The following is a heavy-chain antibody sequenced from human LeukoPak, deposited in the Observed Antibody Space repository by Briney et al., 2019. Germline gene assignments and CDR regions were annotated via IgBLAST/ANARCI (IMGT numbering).Heavy chain of an antibody. CDR3: ARLQWLSTPFFDY. V-gene: IGHV4-59*10. CDR2: VYTSGST. J-gene: IGHJ4*02. CDR1: GGSFSGYY. Sequence: SETLSLTCAVYGGSFSGYYWSWIRQPAGKGLEWIGRVYTSGSTNYNPSLKSRVNISLDTPKNQFSLKLISVTAADTAVYFCARLQWLSTPFFDYWGQGTLVTVSS. D-gene: IGHD6-19*01.